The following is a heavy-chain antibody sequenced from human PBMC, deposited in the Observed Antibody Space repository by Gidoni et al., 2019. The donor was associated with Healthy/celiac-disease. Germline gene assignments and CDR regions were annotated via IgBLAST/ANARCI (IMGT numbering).Heavy chain of an antibody. Sequence: EVQLVESGGGLVQPGGSLRLSCAAAGCTVSSNYMSWVRQAPGKGLEWVSVIYSGGSTYYADSVKGRFTISRDNSKNTLYLQMNSLRAEDTAVYYCARGSYPPEYFQHWGQGTLVTVSS. CDR1: GCTVSSNY. CDR3: ARGSYPPEYFQH. V-gene: IGHV3-66*01. CDR2: IYSGGST. J-gene: IGHJ1*01. D-gene: IGHD1-26*01.